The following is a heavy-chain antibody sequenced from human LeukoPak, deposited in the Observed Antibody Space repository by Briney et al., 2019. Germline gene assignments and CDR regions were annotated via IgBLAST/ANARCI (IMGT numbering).Heavy chain of an antibody. CDR3: ARIAAAGTFDFDY. CDR1: GGSISSYY. V-gene: IGHV4-59*01. J-gene: IGHJ4*02. CDR2: IYYSGST. Sequence: SETLSLTXTVSGGSISSYYWSWIRQPPGKGLEWIGYIYYSGSTNYNPSLKSRVTISVDTSKNQFSLKLSSVTAADTAVYYCARIAAAGTFDFDYWGQGTLVTVSS. D-gene: IGHD6-13*01.